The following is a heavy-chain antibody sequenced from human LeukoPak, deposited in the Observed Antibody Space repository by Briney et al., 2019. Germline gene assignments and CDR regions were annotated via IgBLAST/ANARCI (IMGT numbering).Heavy chain of an antibody. J-gene: IGHJ3*02. CDR1: GGSISSYY. D-gene: IGHD2-2*01. CDR3: AGTSIWLAFDI. V-gene: IGHV4-59*01. Sequence: PSETLSLTCTVSGGSISSYYWSWFRQPPGKGVEYIGCIYNSGSTNYNPSLKSRVSISVDTSKNQFSLKLTSVTAADTAVYYWAGTSIWLAFDIWGKGTMFTVSS. CDR2: IYNSGST.